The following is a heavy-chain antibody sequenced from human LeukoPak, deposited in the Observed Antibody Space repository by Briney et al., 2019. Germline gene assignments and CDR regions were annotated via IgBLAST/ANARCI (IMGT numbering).Heavy chain of an antibody. J-gene: IGHJ6*03. CDR2: IYYSGRT. CDR3: ARAYGGLYYYYYYMDV. CDR1: GGSISSYY. V-gene: IGHV4-59*01. D-gene: IGHD4-23*01. Sequence: SETLSLTCTVSGGSISSYYWSWIRQPPGKGLEWIGYIYYSGRTNYNPSLKSRVTISVDTSKNQFSLKLSSVTAADTAVYYCARAYGGLYYYYYYMDVWGKGTTVTISS.